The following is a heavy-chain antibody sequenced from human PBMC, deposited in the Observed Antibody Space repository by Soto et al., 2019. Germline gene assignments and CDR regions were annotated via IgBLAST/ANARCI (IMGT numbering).Heavy chain of an antibody. V-gene: IGHV3-30-3*01. CDR2: ISYDGSNK. CDR1: GFTFSSYA. J-gene: IGHJ5*02. CDR3: ARGGPMIVVVITEGEDWFDP. D-gene: IGHD3-22*01. Sequence: QVQLVESGGGVVQPGRSLRLSCAASGFTFSSYAMHWVRQAPGKGLEWVAVISYDGSNKYYADSVKGRFTISRDNSKNTLYLQMNSPRAEDTAVYYCARGGPMIVVVITEGEDWFDPWGQGTLVTVSS.